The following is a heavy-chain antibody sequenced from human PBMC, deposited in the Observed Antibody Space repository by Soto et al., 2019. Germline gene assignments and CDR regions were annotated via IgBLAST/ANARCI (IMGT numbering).Heavy chain of an antibody. CDR1: GYTFTTYG. CDR3: ATLLRGSYFRFDY. CDR2: ISGYNSNK. Sequence: ASVKVSCKASGYTFTTYGISWVRQAPGQGLEWMGWISGYNSNKKYAQKLQGQVTISADKSISTAYLHWSSLKASDTAMYYCATLLRGSYFRFDYWGQGALVTVSS. J-gene: IGHJ4*02. V-gene: IGHV1-18*01. D-gene: IGHD1-26*01.